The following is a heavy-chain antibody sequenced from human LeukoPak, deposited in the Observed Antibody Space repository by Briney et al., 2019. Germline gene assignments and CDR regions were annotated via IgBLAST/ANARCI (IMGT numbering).Heavy chain of an antibody. CDR3: ARDRSSYGQVGVFDY. J-gene: IGHJ4*02. CDR1: GFTFSSYA. Sequence: PGGSLRLSCAASGFTFSSYAMHWVRQAPGKGLEWVAVISYDGSNKYYADSVKGRFTISRDNSKNTLYLQVNSLRAEDTAVYYCARDRSSYGQVGVFDYWGQGTLVTVSS. D-gene: IGHD5-12*01. CDR2: ISYDGSNK. V-gene: IGHV3-30-3*01.